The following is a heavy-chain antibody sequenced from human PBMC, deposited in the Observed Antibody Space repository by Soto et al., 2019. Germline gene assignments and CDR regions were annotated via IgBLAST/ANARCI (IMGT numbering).Heavy chain of an antibody. Sequence: QVQLQESGPGLVKPSETLSLTCTGSGGSISSYYWSWIRQPPGKGLEWIGYIYYSGGTNYNPSLKSRFTISVDTSKNQFSLKLSSVTAADTAVYYCARRYGGNFDYWGQGTLVTVSS. J-gene: IGHJ4*02. CDR1: GGSISSYY. D-gene: IGHD1-26*01. CDR2: IYYSGGT. CDR3: ARRYGGNFDY. V-gene: IGHV4-59*01.